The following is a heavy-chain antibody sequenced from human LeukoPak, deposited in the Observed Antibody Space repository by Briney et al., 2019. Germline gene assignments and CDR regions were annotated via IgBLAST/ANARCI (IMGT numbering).Heavy chain of an antibody. Sequence: PSETLSLTCTVSGGSISSSSYYWGWIRQPPGKGLEWIGSIYYSGSTYYNPSLKSRVTISVDTSKNQFSLKLSSVTAADTALYYCAKDYRVGATSWYFDLWGRGTLVTVSS. CDR2: IYYSGST. J-gene: IGHJ2*01. D-gene: IGHD1-26*01. V-gene: IGHV4-39*07. CDR1: GGSISSSSYY. CDR3: AKDYRVGATSWYFDL.